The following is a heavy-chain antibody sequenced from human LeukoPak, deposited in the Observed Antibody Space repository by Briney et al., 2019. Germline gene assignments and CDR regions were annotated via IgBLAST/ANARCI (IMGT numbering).Heavy chain of an antibody. D-gene: IGHD6-13*01. CDR3: AKDPHARIVAAVLQ. J-gene: IGHJ1*01. V-gene: IGHV3-23*01. Sequence: GGSLRLSCAASGXTFSDYAMNWVRQAPGKGLEWVSGISGSGGSRYYADSVKGRFTISRDNSKNTLYLQLNSLRAEDTAVYYCAKDPHARIVAAVLQWGQGALVTVSS. CDR2: ISGSGGSR. CDR1: GXTFSDYA.